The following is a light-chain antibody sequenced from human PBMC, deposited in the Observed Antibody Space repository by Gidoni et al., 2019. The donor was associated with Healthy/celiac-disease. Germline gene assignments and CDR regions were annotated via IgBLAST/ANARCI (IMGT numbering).Light chain of an antibody. V-gene: IGKV3-15*01. Sequence: EIVMTQSPATLSVSPGERATLSCRASQSVSSNLAWYQQKPGQAPRLLISSTRATGIPARFSGSGSGTEFTLTIRSLKSEDLAVYYGQQYNNWPLTFGGGTKVEIK. CDR1: QSVSSN. CDR2: S. J-gene: IGKJ4*01. CDR3: QQYNNWPLT.